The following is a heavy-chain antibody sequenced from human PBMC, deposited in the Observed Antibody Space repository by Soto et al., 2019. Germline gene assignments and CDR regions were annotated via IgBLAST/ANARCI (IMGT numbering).Heavy chain of an antibody. CDR3: AKTIAVAGLHYFDY. Sequence: GGSLRLSCAVSGFTFSGYGMHWVRQAPGKWLEWVAVISYDGSNKYYADSVKGRFTISRDNSKNTLYLQMNSLRAEDTAVYYCAKTIAVAGLHYFDYWGQGTLVTVSS. D-gene: IGHD6-19*01. CDR2: ISYDGSNK. J-gene: IGHJ4*02. V-gene: IGHV3-30*18. CDR1: GFTFSGYG.